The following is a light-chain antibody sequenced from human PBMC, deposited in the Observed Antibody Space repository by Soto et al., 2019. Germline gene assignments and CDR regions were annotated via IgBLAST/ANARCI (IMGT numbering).Light chain of an antibody. CDR1: SSDVGGYNY. CDR2: EVS. V-gene: IGLV2-8*01. Sequence: QSVLTQPPSASGSPGQSVTISCTGTSSDVGGYNYVSWYQQHPGKAPKLMIYEVSKRPSGVPDRFSGSKSGNTASLTVSGLQAEVEPDYYCSSYAGSNNVFGTGTKLTVL. J-gene: IGLJ1*01. CDR3: SSYAGSNNV.